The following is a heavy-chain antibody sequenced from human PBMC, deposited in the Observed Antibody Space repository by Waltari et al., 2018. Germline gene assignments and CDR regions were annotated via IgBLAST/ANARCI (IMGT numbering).Heavy chain of an antibody. D-gene: IGHD5-12*01. CDR3: ARHWKKSGYRFDP. V-gene: IGHV4-39*01. CDR2: IYYSWST. CDR1: GGSISSSSYY. Sequence: QLQLQESGPGLVKPSETLSLTCTVSGGSISSSSYYWGWIRQSPGKGLEWIWSIYYSWSTYYNPTLKSRVTISGDTSKNQFSLKLSSVTAADTAVYYCARHWKKSGYRFDPWGQGTLVTVSS. J-gene: IGHJ5*02.